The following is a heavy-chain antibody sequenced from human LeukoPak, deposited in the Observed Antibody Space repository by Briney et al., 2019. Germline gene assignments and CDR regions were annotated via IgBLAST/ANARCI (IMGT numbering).Heavy chain of an antibody. CDR2: ISSSSSYI. CDR1: GFTLSSYS. CDR3: VTYCSSTSCYCY. V-gene: IGHV3-21*01. Sequence: GGSLRLSCAASGFTLSSYSMNWVRQAPGKGLEWVSSISSSSSYIYYADSVKGRFTISRDNAKNSLYLQMNSLRAEDTAVYYCVTYCSSTSCYCYWGQGTLVTVSS. D-gene: IGHD2-2*01. J-gene: IGHJ4*02.